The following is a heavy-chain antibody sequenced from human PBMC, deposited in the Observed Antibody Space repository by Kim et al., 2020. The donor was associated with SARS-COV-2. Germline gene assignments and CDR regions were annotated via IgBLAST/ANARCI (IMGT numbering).Heavy chain of an antibody. Sequence: GGSLRLSCAASGFTFSSYSMNWVRQAPGKGLEWISYISSSTSTIYYADSVKGRFTISRDNAKNSLYLQMNSLRAEDTAVYYCATSAAAGRLYYYYGMDVWGQGPTVTVSS. CDR3: ATSAAAGRLYYYYGMDV. D-gene: IGHD6-13*01. CDR2: ISSSTSTI. V-gene: IGHV3-48*01. CDR1: GFTFSSYS. J-gene: IGHJ6*02.